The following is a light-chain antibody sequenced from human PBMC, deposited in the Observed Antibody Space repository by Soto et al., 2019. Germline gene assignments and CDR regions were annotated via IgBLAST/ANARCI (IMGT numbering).Light chain of an antibody. CDR2: EVS. Sequence: QSVLTQPPSASGSPGRSVTISCTGTSSDVGGYNYVSWYQQHPGKAPKLMIYEVSKRPSGVPDRFSGSKSGNTASLTVSGLQAEDEADYYCSSYAGSNNPVVFGGGTKLTVL. J-gene: IGLJ2*01. CDR3: SSYAGSNNPVV. V-gene: IGLV2-8*01. CDR1: SSDVGGYNY.